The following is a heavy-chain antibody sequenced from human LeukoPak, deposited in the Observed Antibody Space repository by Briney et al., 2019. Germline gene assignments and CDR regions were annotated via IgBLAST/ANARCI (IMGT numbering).Heavy chain of an antibody. D-gene: IGHD2-15*01. CDR1: GGSISSYY. V-gene: IGHV4-59*01. CDR2: IYYSGST. Sequence: SETLSLTCTVSGGSISSYYWSWIRQPPGKGLEWIGYIYYSGSTNYNPSLMSRVTISVDTSKNQFSLKLSSVTAADTAVYYCARADCSGGSCYSGIRDYMDVWGKGTTVTVSS. CDR3: ARADCSGGSCYSGIRDYMDV. J-gene: IGHJ6*03.